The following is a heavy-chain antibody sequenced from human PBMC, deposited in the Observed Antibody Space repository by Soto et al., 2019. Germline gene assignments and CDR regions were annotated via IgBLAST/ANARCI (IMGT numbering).Heavy chain of an antibody. CDR2: IYYSGRT. J-gene: IGHJ4*02. CDR3: ARQRTTVVTQAYFDH. V-gene: IGHV4-39*01. D-gene: IGHD2-21*02. CDR1: GESISSSSYY. Sequence: SETLSLTCIVSGESISSSSYYWGWTRQPPGKGLEWIGSIYYSGRTYYNPSFKSRVTISIDTSKNQFSLKLSSVTATDTAVYYCARQRTTVVTQAYFDHWGQGALVTVSS.